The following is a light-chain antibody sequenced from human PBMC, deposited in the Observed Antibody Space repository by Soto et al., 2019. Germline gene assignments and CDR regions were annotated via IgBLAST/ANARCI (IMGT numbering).Light chain of an antibody. Sequence: ELILTQSPATLSVSPGEGVTLSCRASQSIGHFLAWYQHKPGQAPRLLIYDASSRAACIPARFSGRGSGTDFTLIISSLEPEDLAVYYWQHGDTWPYTFGQGTKLEIK. CDR1: QSIGHF. J-gene: IGKJ2*01. CDR3: QHGDTWPYT. CDR2: DAS. V-gene: IGKV3-11*01.